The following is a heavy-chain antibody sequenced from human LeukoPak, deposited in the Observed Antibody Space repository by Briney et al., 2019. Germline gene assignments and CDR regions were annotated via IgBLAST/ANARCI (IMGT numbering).Heavy chain of an antibody. Sequence: GGSLRLSCAASGFSFSDYAMYWVRQAPGKGLEWVAVTSYDGSNKYYADSVKGRFSIARDNSKNTLYLQMNSLRVEDTAVYSCARGSGYSYGRPIDYWGQGTLVTVSS. D-gene: IGHD5-18*01. CDR3: ARGSGYSYGRPIDY. J-gene: IGHJ4*02. V-gene: IGHV3-30*04. CDR1: GFSFSDYA. CDR2: TSYDGSNK.